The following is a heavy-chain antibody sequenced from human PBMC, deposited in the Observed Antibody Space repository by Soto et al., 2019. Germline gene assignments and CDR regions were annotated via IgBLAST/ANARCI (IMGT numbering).Heavy chain of an antibody. V-gene: IGHV4-34*01. Sequence: QVQLQQWDAGLLKPSETLSLTCAVYCGSFSSYYWSWIRQPPGKGLEWSGEINHSGSTNYNQSLKSRVTMSVDTSKNQFSLKLSSVTAADTAAYYCARTSRFDCWGQGTLVTVSS. CDR2: INHSGST. D-gene: IGHD6-6*01. CDR3: ARTSRFDC. J-gene: IGHJ4*02. CDR1: CGSFSSYY.